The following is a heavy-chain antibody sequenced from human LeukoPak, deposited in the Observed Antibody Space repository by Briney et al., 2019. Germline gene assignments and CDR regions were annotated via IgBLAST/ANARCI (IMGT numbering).Heavy chain of an antibody. D-gene: IGHD4-11*01. J-gene: IGHJ5*02. V-gene: IGHV3-23*01. Sequence: PGGSLRLSCAASGFTFSSYAMSWVRQAPGKGLEWVSAISGSGGSTYYADSVKGRFTISRDNSKNTLYLQMNSLRAEVTAVYYCAKLPLQDYRGNWFDPWGQGTLVTVSS. CDR1: GFTFSSYA. CDR3: AKLPLQDYRGNWFDP. CDR2: ISGSGGST.